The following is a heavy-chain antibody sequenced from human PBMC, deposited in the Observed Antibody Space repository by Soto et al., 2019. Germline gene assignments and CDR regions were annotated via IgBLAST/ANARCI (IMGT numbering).Heavy chain of an antibody. V-gene: IGHV4-4*02. CDR2: IHHSGST. D-gene: IGHD1-1*01. J-gene: IGHJ4*02. CDR3: ARDHDNGGNGAFDY. CDR1: GVSISSTNW. Sequence: PSETLSLTCAVSGVSISSTNWWSWVRQFPGKGLEWIGEIHHSGSTTYNPSLNSRLTISVDKSKNQFSLKLSSVTAADTAVYYCARDHDNGGNGAFDYWGQGTLVTVSS.